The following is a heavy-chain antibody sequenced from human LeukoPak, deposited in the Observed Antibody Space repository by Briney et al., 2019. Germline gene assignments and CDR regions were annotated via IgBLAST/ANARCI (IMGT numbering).Heavy chain of an antibody. J-gene: IGHJ2*01. V-gene: IGHV1-46*01. CDR2: INPSGGST. CDR1: GYTFTSYY. D-gene: IGHD6-13*01. CDR3: ARDRSPAAGTPNWYFDL. Sequence: ASVKVSCKASGYTFTSYYMHWVRQAPGQGPEWMGIINPSGGSTSYAQKFQGRVTMTRDTSTSTVYMELSSLRSEDTAVYYCARDRSPAAGTPNWYFDLWGRGTLVTVSS.